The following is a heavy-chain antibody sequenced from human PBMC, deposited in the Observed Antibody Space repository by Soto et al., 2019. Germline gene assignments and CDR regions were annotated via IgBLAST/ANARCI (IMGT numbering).Heavy chain of an antibody. Sequence: PSATLSLTCTVSVVTVSSDAYYRRWIRQPPGKGLECIGNIYHRGNTYYSPSLKSRLVIGLDTSKNQFSLSLSSVTAADTAVYFCARYRFSGNRWSKFDYWGQGTLVTVSS. D-gene: IGHD3-16*02. V-gene: IGHV4-31*03. CDR2: IYHRGNT. CDR3: ARYRFSGNRWSKFDY. J-gene: IGHJ4*02. CDR1: VVTVSSDAYY.